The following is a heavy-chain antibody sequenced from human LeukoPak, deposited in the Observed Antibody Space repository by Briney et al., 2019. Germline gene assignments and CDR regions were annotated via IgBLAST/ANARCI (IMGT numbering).Heavy chain of an antibody. CDR3: ARDLDHGPPDY. CDR2: ISGSGGST. J-gene: IGHJ4*02. V-gene: IGHV3-23*01. Sequence: GGSLRLSCAASGFTFSSYAMSWVRQAPGKGLEWVSAISGSGGSTYYADSVKGRFTISRDNAKNSLYLQMNSLRAEDTAVYYCARDLDHGPPDYWGQGTLATVSS. CDR1: GFTFSSYA. D-gene: IGHD1-14*01.